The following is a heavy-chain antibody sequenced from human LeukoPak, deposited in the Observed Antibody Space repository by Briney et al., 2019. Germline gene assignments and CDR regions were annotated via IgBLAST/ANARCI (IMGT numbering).Heavy chain of an antibody. Sequence: PSETLSLTCTVSGYSISSGFYWGWIRQPPGKGLEWIGSIYHSGSTYYNPSLKSRVTISVDTSKNQFSLKLSSVTAADTAVYYCARVGHYYYYYMDVWGKGTTVTVSS. J-gene: IGHJ6*03. CDR2: IYHSGST. V-gene: IGHV4-38-2*02. CDR1: GYSISSGFY. CDR3: ARVGHYYYYYMDV.